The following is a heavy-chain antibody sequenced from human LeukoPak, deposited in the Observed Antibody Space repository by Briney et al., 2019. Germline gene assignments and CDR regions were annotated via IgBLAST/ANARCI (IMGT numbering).Heavy chain of an antibody. V-gene: IGHV1-46*01. CDR3: AREIVVVLAANNWFDP. CDR2: INPSGGST. J-gene: IGHJ5*02. Sequence: ASVKVSCKASGYTFTSYYMHWVRQAPGQGLEWMGIINPSGGSTSYAQKFQGRVTMARDTSTSTVYMELSSLRSEDTAVYYCAREIVVVLAANNWFDPWGQGTLVTVSS. CDR1: GYTFTSYY. D-gene: IGHD2-2*01.